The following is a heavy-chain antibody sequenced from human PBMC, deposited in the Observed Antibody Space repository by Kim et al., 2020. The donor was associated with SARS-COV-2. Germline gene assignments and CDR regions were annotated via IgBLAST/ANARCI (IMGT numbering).Heavy chain of an antibody. CDR1: GGSISSSSYY. J-gene: IGHJ6*04. V-gene: IGHV4-39*01. Sequence: SETLSLTCTVSGGSISSSSYYWGWIRQPPGKGLEWIGSIYYSGSTYYNPSLKSRVTISVDTSKNQFSLKLSSVTAADTAVYYCARLEGIAAAGKRYYYYGTAVSGAGTTVTVSS. CDR3: ARLEGIAAAGKRYYYYGTAV. CDR2: IYYSGST. D-gene: IGHD6-13*01.